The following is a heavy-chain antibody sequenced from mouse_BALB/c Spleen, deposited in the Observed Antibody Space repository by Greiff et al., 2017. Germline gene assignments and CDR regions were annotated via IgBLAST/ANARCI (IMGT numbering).Heavy chain of an antibody. D-gene: IGHD2-1*01. CDR1: GYSITSDYA. J-gene: IGHJ4*01. CDR3: ARSYYYGNYVYAMDY. Sequence: EVQLVESGPGLVKPSQSLSLTCTVTGYSITSDYAWNWIRQFPGNKLEWMGYISYSGSTSYNPSLKSRISITRDTSKNQFFLQLNSVTTEDTATYYCARSYYYGNYVYAMDYWGQGTSVTVSS. V-gene: IGHV3-2*02. CDR2: ISYSGST.